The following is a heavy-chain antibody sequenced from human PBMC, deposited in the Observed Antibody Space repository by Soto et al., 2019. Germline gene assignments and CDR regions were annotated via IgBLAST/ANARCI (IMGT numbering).Heavy chain of an antibody. V-gene: IGHV3-21*02. J-gene: IGHJ4*02. CDR3: TREHVVTIFRRGQRGSFDA. CDR2: ITSDSNYI. CDR1: GFSFNTYT. Sequence: EVQLIESGGGLVNPGGSLRLSCAASGFSFNTYTMNWVRQAPGKGLEWVSFITSDSNYIYYAVSVKGRFTISRDDATNSIDRPKNSLRAEDTAVYYCTREHVVTIFRRGQRGSFDAWSQGTLVSVSS. D-gene: IGHD3-9*01.